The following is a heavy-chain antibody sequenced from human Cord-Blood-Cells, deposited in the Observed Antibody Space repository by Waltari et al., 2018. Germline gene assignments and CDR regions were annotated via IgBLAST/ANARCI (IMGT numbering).Heavy chain of an antibody. CDR3: ASSHDYGGNDY. D-gene: IGHD4-17*01. J-gene: IGHJ4*02. CDR2: IIPIFGTA. V-gene: IGHV1-69*01. CDR1: YA. Sequence: YAISWVRQAPGQGLEWMGGIIPIFGTANYAQKFQGRVTITADESTSTAYMELSSLRSEDTAVYYCASSHDYGGNDYWGQGTLVTVSS.